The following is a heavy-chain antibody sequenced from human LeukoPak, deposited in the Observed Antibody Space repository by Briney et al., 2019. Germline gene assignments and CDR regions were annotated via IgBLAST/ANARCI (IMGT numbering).Heavy chain of an antibody. CDR1: GFTFSSYS. V-gene: IGHV3-21*01. J-gene: IGHJ4*02. CDR3: ARESRKGMTTVTTRHFDY. Sequence: GGSLRLSCAASGFTFSSYSMNWVRQAPGKGLEWVSSISSSSSYIYYADSVKGRFTISRDNAKNSLYLQMNSLRAEDTAVYYCARESRKGMTTVTTRHFDYWGQGTLVTVSS. CDR2: ISSSSSYI. D-gene: IGHD4-17*01.